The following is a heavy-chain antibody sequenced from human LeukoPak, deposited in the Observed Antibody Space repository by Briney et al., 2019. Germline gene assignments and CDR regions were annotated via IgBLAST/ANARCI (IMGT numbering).Heavy chain of an antibody. J-gene: IGHJ4*02. CDR3: ARESGAAAGTYDY. CDR2: IYYSGST. D-gene: IGHD6-13*01. CDR1: GGSISSYY. V-gene: IGHV4-59*12. Sequence: SETLSLTCTVSGGSISSYYWSWIRQPPGKGLEWIGYIYYSGSTNYNPSLKSRVTISVDRSKNQFSLKLSSVTAADTAVYYCARESGAAAGTYDYWGQGTLVTVSS.